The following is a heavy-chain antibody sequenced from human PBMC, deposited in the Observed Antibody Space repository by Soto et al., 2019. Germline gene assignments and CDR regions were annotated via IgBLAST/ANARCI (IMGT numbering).Heavy chain of an antibody. Sequence: GSLRLSGAASGFTFSRCAMSWVRQPPGKGLEWVSAIDESGGTTYYADSVQGRFTISRDNSKNSLYLQMNSLRAEDTAVYYCARELDGIDVWGQGTTVTVSS. CDR2: IDESGGTT. CDR3: ARELDGIDV. J-gene: IGHJ6*02. CDR1: GFTFSRCA. V-gene: IGHV3-23*01.